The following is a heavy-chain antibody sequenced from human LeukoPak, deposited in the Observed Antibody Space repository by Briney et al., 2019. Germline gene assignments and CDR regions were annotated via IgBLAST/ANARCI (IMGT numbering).Heavy chain of an antibody. CDR1: GFTFSSYS. V-gene: IGHV3-21*01. CDR3: ARHRYDFWSGPPIDDAFDI. CDR2: ISSSSSYI. J-gene: IGHJ3*02. Sequence: PGGSLRLSCAASGFTFSSYSMNWVRQAPGKGLEWVSSISSSSSYIYYADSVKGRFTISRDNAKNSLYLQMNSLRAEDTAVYYCARHRYDFWSGPPIDDAFDIWGQGTMVTVSS. D-gene: IGHD3-3*01.